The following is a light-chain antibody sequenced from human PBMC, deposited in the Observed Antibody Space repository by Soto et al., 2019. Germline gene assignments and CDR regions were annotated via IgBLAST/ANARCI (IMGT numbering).Light chain of an antibody. J-gene: IGKJ4*01. Sequence: DIQLTQSPSTLSASVGDRVTITCRASQSISSWLAWYQQKPGKAPKLLVYKASSLESGVPSRFSGSGSATELTLTITTLQPDDFAPYYCQQYEAYPLTFGGGTKVEI. CDR3: QQYEAYPLT. CDR1: QSISSW. CDR2: KAS. V-gene: IGKV1-5*03.